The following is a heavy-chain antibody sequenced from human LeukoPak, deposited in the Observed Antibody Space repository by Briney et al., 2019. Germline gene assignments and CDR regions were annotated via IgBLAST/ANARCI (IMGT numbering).Heavy chain of an antibody. CDR2: IRYHGSNQ. J-gene: IGHJ4*02. V-gene: IGHV3-30*02. CDR1: GFTFTSYG. D-gene: IGHD1/OR15-1a*01. CDR3: ARDLGMGTRIDY. Sequence: GGSLRLSCAASGFTFTSYGMHWVRQAPGKGLEWVAFIRYHGSNQYYTDSVKGRFTISRDNSQNTLSLQMNSLRTEGTAMYFCARDLGMGTRIDYWGQGTLVTVSS.